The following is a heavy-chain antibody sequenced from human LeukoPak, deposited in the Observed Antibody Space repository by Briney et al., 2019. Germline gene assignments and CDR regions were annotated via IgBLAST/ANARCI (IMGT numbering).Heavy chain of an antibody. J-gene: IGHJ3*02. Sequence: GGSLRLSCAASGFTFSSYGMPWVRQAPGKGLEWVAVISYDGSNKYYADSVKGRFTISRDNSKNTLYLQMNSLRAEDTAVYYCARPAVVVTAANASDIWGQGTMVTVSS. D-gene: IGHD2-21*02. CDR1: GFTFSSYG. V-gene: IGHV3-30*19. CDR3: ARPAVVVTAANASDI. CDR2: ISYDGSNK.